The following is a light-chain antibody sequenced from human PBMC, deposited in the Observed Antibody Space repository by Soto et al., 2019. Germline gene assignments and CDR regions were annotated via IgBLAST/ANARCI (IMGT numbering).Light chain of an antibody. CDR3: CSYAGSYTYV. Sequence: QSALTQPRSVSGSPGQSVTISCTGTSSDVGNYNYVSWYQQHPGKAPKLMIYDVSKRPSGVPDRFSGSKSGNTASLTISGLQADDEADYYCCSYAGSYTYVFGGGTKLTVL. CDR2: DVS. V-gene: IGLV2-11*01. J-gene: IGLJ2*01. CDR1: SSDVGNYNY.